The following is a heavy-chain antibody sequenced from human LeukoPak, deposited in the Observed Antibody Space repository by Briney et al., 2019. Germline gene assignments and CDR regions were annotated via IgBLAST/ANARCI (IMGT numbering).Heavy chain of an antibody. J-gene: IGHJ4*02. CDR1: GGSISGYF. V-gene: IGHV4-59*01. CDR3: ARGRDGYNLGFDY. D-gene: IGHD5-24*01. Sequence: PSETLSLTCTVSGGSISGYFWSWIRQPPEKGLERIAYIYYSGSTDYSPSLKSRVTISVDTSKNQFSLKLSSVTAADTAVYYCARGRDGYNLGFDYWGQGTLVTVSS. CDR2: IYYSGST.